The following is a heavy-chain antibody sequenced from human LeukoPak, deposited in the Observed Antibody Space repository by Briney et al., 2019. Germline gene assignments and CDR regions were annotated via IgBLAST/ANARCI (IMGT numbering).Heavy chain of an antibody. Sequence: GRSLRLSCAASGFTFDDYAMHWVRQAPGKGLEWVSGISWNSGSIGYADSVKGRFTISRDNAKNSLYLQMNSLRAEDTALYYCAKDNSYYGSGSYPHFDYWGQGTLVTVSS. CDR2: ISWNSGSI. V-gene: IGHV3-9*01. D-gene: IGHD3-10*01. CDR1: GFTFDDYA. CDR3: AKDNSYYGSGSYPHFDY. J-gene: IGHJ4*02.